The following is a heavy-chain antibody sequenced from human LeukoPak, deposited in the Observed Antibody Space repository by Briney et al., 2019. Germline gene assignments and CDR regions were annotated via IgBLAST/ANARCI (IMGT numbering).Heavy chain of an antibody. V-gene: IGHV1-69*06. J-gene: IGHJ4*02. D-gene: IGHD3-10*01. Sequence: SVKVSCKASGYTFTSYGISWVRQAPGQGLEWMGGIIPIFGTANYAQKFQGRVTITADKSTSTAYMELSSLRSEDTAVYYCARAKPKNMVRGLIMRRESRYYFDYWGQGTLVTVSS. CDR1: GYTFTSYG. CDR2: IIPIFGTA. CDR3: ARAKPKNMVRGLIMRRESRYYFDY.